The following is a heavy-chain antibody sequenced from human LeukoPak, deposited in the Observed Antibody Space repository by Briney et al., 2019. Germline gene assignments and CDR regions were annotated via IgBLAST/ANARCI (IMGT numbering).Heavy chain of an antibody. D-gene: IGHD3-22*01. CDR3: AKRGVVIRVILVGFHKEAYYFDS. CDR2: ISDSGGRT. CDR1: GITLSNYG. J-gene: IGHJ4*02. Sequence: GGSLRLSCAVSGITLSNYGMSWVRQAPGKGLEWVAGISDSGGRTNYADSVKGRFTISRDNPKNTLYLQMNGLRAEDTAVYFCAKRGVVIRVILVGFHKEAYYFDSWGQGALVTVSS. V-gene: IGHV3-23*01.